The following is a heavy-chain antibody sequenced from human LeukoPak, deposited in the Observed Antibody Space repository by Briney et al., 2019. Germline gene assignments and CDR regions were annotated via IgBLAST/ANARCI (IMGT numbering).Heavy chain of an antibody. CDR1: GYTFTGYY. V-gene: IGHV1-2*02. Sequence: ASVKVSCKASGYTFTGYYVHWVRQGPGQGLEWMGWINPNSGATNYARKFQGRVTMTRDTSISTAYMELNRLRSDDTAVYYCARVSEGRLWYAYWGQGALVTVSS. J-gene: IGHJ4*02. CDR2: INPNSGAT. CDR3: ARVSEGRLWYAY. D-gene: IGHD6-13*01.